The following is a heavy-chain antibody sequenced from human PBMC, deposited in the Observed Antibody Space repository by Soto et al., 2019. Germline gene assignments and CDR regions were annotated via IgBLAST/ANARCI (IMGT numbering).Heavy chain of an antibody. V-gene: IGHV4-30-4*01. J-gene: IGHJ3*02. D-gene: IGHD3-16*02. CDR3: ARFIRRPAFDI. Sequence: QVQLQESGPGLVKPSQTLSLTCTVSGGSISSDDYYWSWIRQPPGKGLECIGYIYYSGSTYYNPSLKSRVTISVDTYKNQFSLKLRSVTAADTAVYYCARFIRRPAFDIWGQGTMVTVSS. CDR1: GGSISSDDYY. CDR2: IYYSGST.